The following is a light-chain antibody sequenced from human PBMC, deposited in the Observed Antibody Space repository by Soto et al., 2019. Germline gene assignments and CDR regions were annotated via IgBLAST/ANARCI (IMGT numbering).Light chain of an antibody. CDR1: NIGANS. Sequence: SYELTQTPSVSVAPGQTARITCGGDNIGANSVHWYQQKPGQAPKLVVYDDSDRPSGIPERFSGSNSGNTAALTITRVEGGDEADYYCQVWHSSRGVFGGGTQLTVL. CDR2: DDS. CDR3: QVWHSSRGV. J-gene: IGLJ2*01. V-gene: IGLV3-21*02.